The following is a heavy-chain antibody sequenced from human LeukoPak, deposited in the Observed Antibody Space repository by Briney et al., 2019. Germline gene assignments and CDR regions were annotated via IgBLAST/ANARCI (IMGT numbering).Heavy chain of an antibody. V-gene: IGHV3-30*02. Sequence: GGSLRLSCAASGFTFSSYGMHWVRQAPGKGLEWVAFIRYDGSNKYYADSVKGRFTISRDNSKNTLYLQMNSLRAEDTAVYYCAARSEPGIAAAVPTRNLDMDVWGKGTTVTVSS. D-gene: IGHD6-13*01. CDR1: GFTFSSYG. CDR3: AARSEPGIAAAVPTRNLDMDV. CDR2: IRYDGSNK. J-gene: IGHJ6*03.